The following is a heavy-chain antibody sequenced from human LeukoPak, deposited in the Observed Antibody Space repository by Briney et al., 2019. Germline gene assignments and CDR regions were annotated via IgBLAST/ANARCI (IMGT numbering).Heavy chain of an antibody. D-gene: IGHD6-19*01. V-gene: IGHV5-51*01. Sequence: GESLQISCQGSGYSFTSYWIGWVRQMPGKGLEWMGIIYPGDSDTRYSPSFQGQVTISADKSISTAYLQWSSLKASDTAMYYCARQGSSGWSYYYYGMDVWGQGTTVTVSS. CDR3: ARQGSSGWSYYYYGMDV. CDR2: IYPGDSDT. CDR1: GYSFTSYW. J-gene: IGHJ6*02.